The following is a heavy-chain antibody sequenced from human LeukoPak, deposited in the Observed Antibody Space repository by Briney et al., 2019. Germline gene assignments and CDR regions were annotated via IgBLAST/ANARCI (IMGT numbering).Heavy chain of an antibody. Sequence: ASVKVSCKASGYTFTSYYMHWVRQAPGQGLEWMGIINPSGGSTSYAQKFQGRVTMTRDTSTSTVYMELSSLRSGDTAVYYCAMGARRLAIDYWGQGTLVTVSS. CDR1: GYTFTSYY. D-gene: IGHD1-26*01. CDR2: INPSGGST. V-gene: IGHV1-46*03. J-gene: IGHJ4*02. CDR3: AMGARRLAIDY.